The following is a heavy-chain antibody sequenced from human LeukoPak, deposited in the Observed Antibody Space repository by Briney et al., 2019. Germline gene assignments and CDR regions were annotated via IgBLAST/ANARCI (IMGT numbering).Heavy chain of an antibody. D-gene: IGHD3-22*01. V-gene: IGHV4-61*01. CDR3: ARGVTMISPFWFDP. CDR2: IYSGST. Sequence: SETLSLTCTVSDDSITSDSITTYYWSWIRQPPGKALEWIGYIYSGSTHYSPSLESRVTISVDTSKNQFSLKLSSVTAADTAVYYCARGVTMISPFWFDPWGQGTLVTVSS. J-gene: IGHJ5*02. CDR1: DDSITSDSITTYY.